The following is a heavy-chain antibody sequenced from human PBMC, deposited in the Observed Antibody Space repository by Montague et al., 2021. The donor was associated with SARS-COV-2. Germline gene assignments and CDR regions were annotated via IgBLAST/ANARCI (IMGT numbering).Heavy chain of an antibody. V-gene: IGHV4-34*01. J-gene: IGHJ4*02. D-gene: IGHD5-12*01. CDR2: INTSGST. CDR3: ARETSGDEYYFDV. Sequence: SETLSLTCGVSGGSFSGYYWSWIRQTPRMGLEWMGEINTSGSTRYKSSLQGRGSISIDTSNNQFSLKLTLVAAADTAMYFCARETSGDEYYFDVWGQGTLVTVSS. CDR1: GGSFSGYY.